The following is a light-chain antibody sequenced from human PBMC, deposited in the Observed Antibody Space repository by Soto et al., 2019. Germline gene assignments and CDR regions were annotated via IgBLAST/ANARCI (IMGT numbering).Light chain of an antibody. CDR1: QSVSRSY. V-gene: IGKV3-20*01. CDR2: GAS. J-gene: IGKJ5*01. CDR3: QHFGGTTFT. Sequence: EIVLTQSPGTLSLSPGEGATLSCRVSQSVSRSYIAWYQQRHGQTPSLXIYGASTRETGIPDRFSGSGSGTHFTLTISRLEPGDFAVYYCQHFGGTTFTFGQGTRLEIK.